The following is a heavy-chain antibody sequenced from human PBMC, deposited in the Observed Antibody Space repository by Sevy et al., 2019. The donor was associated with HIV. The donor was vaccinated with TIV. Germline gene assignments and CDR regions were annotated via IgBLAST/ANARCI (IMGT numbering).Heavy chain of an antibody. CDR2: IQYDGRNT. D-gene: IGHD6-13*01. CDR3: AKNTAAVGTGGFDY. CDR1: GFTFSYSG. V-gene: IGHV3-30*02. J-gene: IGHJ4*02. Sequence: GGSLRLSCTTSGFTFSYSGMHWVRQAPGKGLEWVTFIQYDGRNTHYADSVKGRFTISRDNSKNTLYLQMNSLRGDDTAVYYCAKNTAAVGTGGFDYWGQGALFTVSS.